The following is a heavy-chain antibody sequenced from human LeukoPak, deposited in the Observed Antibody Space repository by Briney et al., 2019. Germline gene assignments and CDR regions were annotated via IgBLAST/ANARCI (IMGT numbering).Heavy chain of an antibody. V-gene: IGHV3-21*01. J-gene: IGHJ4*02. CDR1: GFTFSSYS. D-gene: IGHD3-3*01. CDR2: ISSSGSYI. Sequence: GGSLRLSCAASGFTFSSYSMNWVRQAPGKGLEWVSSISSSGSYIYYADSVKGRFTISRDNAKNSLYLQMNSLRAEDTAVYYCARGGYGIGGFDYWGQGTLVTVSS. CDR3: ARGGYGIGGFDY.